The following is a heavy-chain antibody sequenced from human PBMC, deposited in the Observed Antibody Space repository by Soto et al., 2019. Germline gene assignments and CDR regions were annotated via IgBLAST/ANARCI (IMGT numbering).Heavy chain of an antibody. V-gene: IGHV4-34*01. CDR3: ARGCRSGYSGYDSRYGMDV. D-gene: IGHD5-12*01. Sequence: SETLSLTCAVYGGSFSGYYWSWIRQPPGKGLEWIGEVNHSGSTNYNPSLKSRVTISVDTSKNQFSLKLSSVTAADTAVYYCARGCRSGYSGYDSRYGMDVWGQGTTVTVSS. J-gene: IGHJ6*02. CDR1: GGSFSGYY. CDR2: VNHSGST.